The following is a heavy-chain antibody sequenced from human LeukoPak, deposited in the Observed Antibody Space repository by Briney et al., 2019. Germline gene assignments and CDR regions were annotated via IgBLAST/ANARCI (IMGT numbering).Heavy chain of an antibody. J-gene: IGHJ1*01. D-gene: IGHD2-21*02. CDR2: IYYSGST. CDR1: GGSISSGGYY. Sequence: PSQTLSLTCTVSGGSISSGGYYWSWIRQHPGKGLEWIGYIYYSGSTNYNPSLKSRVTISVDTSKNSFSLKLRSVIAADTAVYYCAGGSLYCGGNCLSVPQHWGQGTLVTVSS. V-gene: IGHV4-31*03. CDR3: AGGSLYCGGNCLSVPQH.